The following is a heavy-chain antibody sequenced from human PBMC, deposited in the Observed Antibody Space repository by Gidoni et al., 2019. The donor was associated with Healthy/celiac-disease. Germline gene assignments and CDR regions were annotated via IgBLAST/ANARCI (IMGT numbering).Heavy chain of an antibody. J-gene: IGHJ4*02. CDR3: ARGGIAVAGTRYFDY. Sequence: QVQLQQWGAGLLKPSETLSLTWAVYGGSFSGYYWSWIRQPPGKGLEWIGEINHSGSTNYNPSLKSRVTISVDTSKNQFSLKLSSVTAADTAVYYCARGGIAVAGTRYFDYWGQGTLVTVSS. CDR2: INHSGST. D-gene: IGHD6-19*01. V-gene: IGHV4-34*01. CDR1: GGSFSGYY.